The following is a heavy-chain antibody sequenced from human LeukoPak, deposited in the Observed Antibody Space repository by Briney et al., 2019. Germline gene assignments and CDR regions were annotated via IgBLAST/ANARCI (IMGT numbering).Heavy chain of an antibody. J-gene: IGHJ5*02. D-gene: IGHD3-22*01. CDR3: ARDLYYDSSGSNWFDP. CDR1: GFTFSRYG. V-gene: IGHV3-33*01. Sequence: PGGSLRLSCAASGFTFSRYGMHWVRQAPGKGLEWVAVIWYDGSNKYYADSVKGRFTISRDNSKNTLYLQMNSLRAEDTAVYYCARDLYYDSSGSNWFDPWGQGTLVTVSS. CDR2: IWYDGSNK.